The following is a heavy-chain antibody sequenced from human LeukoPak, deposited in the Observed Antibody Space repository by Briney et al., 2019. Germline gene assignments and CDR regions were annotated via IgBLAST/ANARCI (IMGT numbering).Heavy chain of an antibody. CDR1: GASISSGDYC. CDR2: IYYSGST. J-gene: IGHJ4*02. Sequence: SETLSLTCTVSGASISSGDYCWSWIRQPPGKGLEWIGNIYYSGSTYYNPSLPSLKSRLTISVDTSKNQFSLRLTSVTAADTAVYFCVRGPNYVRGSYRYFDYWGQGSLVTVSS. CDR3: VRGPNYVRGSYRYFDY. D-gene: IGHD3-16*02. V-gene: IGHV4-30-4*01.